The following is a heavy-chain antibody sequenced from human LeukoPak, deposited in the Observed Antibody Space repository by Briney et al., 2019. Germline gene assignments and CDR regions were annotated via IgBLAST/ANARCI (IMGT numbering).Heavy chain of an antibody. Sequence: SETLSLTCAVAVYSISTGNHRGWIRQSPEKGLEWIGSIHYRARTLYNPSLKSRVTIPIDTSKNQFSLRLNSVTAADTAVYYCASLGGYQNGNFDFWGQGTLVTVSS. J-gene: IGHJ4*02. V-gene: IGHV4-38-2*01. CDR3: ASLGGYQNGNFDF. CDR2: IHYRART. CDR1: VYSISTGNH. D-gene: IGHD3-16*01.